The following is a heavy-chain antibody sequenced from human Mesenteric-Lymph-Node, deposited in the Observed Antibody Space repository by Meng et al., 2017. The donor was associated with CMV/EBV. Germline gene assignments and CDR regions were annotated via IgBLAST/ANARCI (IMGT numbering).Heavy chain of an antibody. CDR2: IYPDDSDT. J-gene: IGHJ5*02. Sequence: GESLKISCKGSGYRFTSYWITWVRQMPGKGLEWMGIIYPDDSDTRYSPSLQGQVTISADKSISTAYLQWSSLKASDTAMYYCARLSGVPAPGDPWGQGTLVTVSS. CDR1: GYRFTSYW. D-gene: IGHD2-2*01. CDR3: ARLSGVPAPGDP. V-gene: IGHV5-51*01.